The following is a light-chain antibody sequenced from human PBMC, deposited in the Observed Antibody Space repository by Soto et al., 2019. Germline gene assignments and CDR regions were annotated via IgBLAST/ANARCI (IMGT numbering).Light chain of an antibody. Sequence: EIVLTQSPATLSLSPGERATLSCRASQSVSSYLAWYQQKPGQAPRLLIYDASNRATGIPARFSGSGSGTDFTITISSLEPEDSAVYYCQQRSNWSTFGQGTKVEI. CDR3: QQRSNWST. J-gene: IGKJ1*01. CDR2: DAS. CDR1: QSVSSY. V-gene: IGKV3-11*01.